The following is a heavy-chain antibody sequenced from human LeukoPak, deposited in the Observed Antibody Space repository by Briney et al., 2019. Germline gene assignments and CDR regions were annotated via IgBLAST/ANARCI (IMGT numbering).Heavy chain of an antibody. V-gene: IGHV3-23*01. CDR2: ISGNGGST. Sequence: PGGSLRLSCAASGFTFDDYAMHWVRQAPGTGLEWVSAISGNGGSTYYADSVKGRFTISRDNSKNTLYLQMNSLRAEDTAVYYCAKASLNYDFWSGYYFDYWGQGTLVTVSS. D-gene: IGHD3-3*01. CDR1: GFTFDDYA. CDR3: AKASLNYDFWSGYYFDY. J-gene: IGHJ4*02.